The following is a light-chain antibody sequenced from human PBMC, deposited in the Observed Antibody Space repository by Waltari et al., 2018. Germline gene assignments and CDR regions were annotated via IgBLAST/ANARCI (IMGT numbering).Light chain of an antibody. CDR1: QSVLHSSHHKNY. CDR2: WAS. J-gene: IGKJ5*01. V-gene: IGKV4-1*01. CDR3: QQYYSIPIT. Sequence: DIVMTQSPDSLAVSLGERATINCKSSQSVLHSSHHKNYLAWYQQKPGQPPKLLIYWASTRESGVPDRFSGSGSGTDFTLTISSLQAEDVAVYYCQQYYSIPITFGQGTRLEIK.